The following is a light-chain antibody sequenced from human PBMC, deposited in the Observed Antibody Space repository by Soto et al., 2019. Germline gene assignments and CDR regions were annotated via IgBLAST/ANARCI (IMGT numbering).Light chain of an antibody. V-gene: IGKV1-8*01. CDR1: QGISSY. CDR3: QHYYTYPQT. Sequence: AIRMTQSPSSFSASTGDRVTITCRASQGISSYLAWYQQKPGKAPKLLVYAASTLQYGVPSRFSGSGSVTDFTLTISCLQSEDFATYFCQHYYTYPQTFGQGTKLEIK. CDR2: AAS. J-gene: IGKJ2*01.